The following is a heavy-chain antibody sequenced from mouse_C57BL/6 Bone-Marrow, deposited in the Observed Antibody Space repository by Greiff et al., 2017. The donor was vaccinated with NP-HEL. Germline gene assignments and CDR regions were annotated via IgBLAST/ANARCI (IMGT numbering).Heavy chain of an antibody. V-gene: IGHV1-42*01. CDR1: GYSFTGYY. Sequence: EVQLQQSGPELVKPGASVKISCKASGYSFTGYYMNWVKQSPEKSLEWIGEINPSTGGTTYNQKFKAKATLTVDKSSSTAYMQLKSLTSEDSAVYYCARGGWDEDYWGQGTSVTVSS. D-gene: IGHD4-1*01. CDR2: INPSTGGT. J-gene: IGHJ4*01. CDR3: ARGGWDEDY.